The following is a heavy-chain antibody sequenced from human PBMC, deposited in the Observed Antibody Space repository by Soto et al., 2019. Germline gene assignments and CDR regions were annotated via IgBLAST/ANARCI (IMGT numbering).Heavy chain of an antibody. CDR1: GFTFSNFG. CDR2: VSYDEVNK. J-gene: IGHJ4*02. D-gene: IGHD6-19*01. CDR3: AKVMTEYSGVAIDH. Sequence: QVHLLESGGGVVQPGRSLRLSCVGSGFTFSNFGIHWVRQAPGKGLEWLAVVSYDEVNKFYADSVRGRFTISRDNSKDTVYLQINSLRRDDTAMSFCAKVMTEYSGVAIDHWGQGTLVTVSS. V-gene: IGHV3-30*18.